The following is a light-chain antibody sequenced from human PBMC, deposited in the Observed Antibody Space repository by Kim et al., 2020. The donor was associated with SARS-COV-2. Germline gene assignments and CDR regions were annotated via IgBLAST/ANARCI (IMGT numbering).Light chain of an antibody. J-gene: IGKJ1*01. CDR3: QQYGTSRT. V-gene: IGKV3-20*01. CDR2: GAS. CDR1: QTVRSRY. Sequence: LSPGERATLSCRASQTVRSRYLAWYQQKPGQAPRLLIYGASTRATGIPDRFSGSGSETDFTLNISRLEPEDFAVYYCQQYGTSRTFGQGTKVDIK.